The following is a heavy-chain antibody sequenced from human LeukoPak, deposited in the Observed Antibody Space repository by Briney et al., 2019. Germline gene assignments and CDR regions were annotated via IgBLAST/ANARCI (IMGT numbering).Heavy chain of an antibody. J-gene: IGHJ4*02. V-gene: IGHV3-74*01. CDR3: ARAYCGGDCFDY. D-gene: IGHD2-21*01. CDR1: GFTFSSDW. Sequence: GGSLRLSCAASGFTFSSDWMHWVRQAPGKGLVWVSRINSDGSSTSYADSVKGRFTISRDNAKNTLYLQMNSLRAEDTAVYYCARAYCGGDCFDYWGQGTLVTVSS. CDR2: INSDGSST.